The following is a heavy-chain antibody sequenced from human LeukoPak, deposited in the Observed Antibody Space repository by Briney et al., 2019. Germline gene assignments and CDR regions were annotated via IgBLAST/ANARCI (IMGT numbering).Heavy chain of an antibody. Sequence: PGGSLRLSCAASGSTFSSYGMHWVRQAPGKGLEWVAVISYDGSNKYYADSVKGRFTISRDNSKNTLYLQMNSLRAEDTAVYYCARDMGGYYLEFWFDPWGQGTLVTVSS. CDR3: ARDMGGYYLEFWFDP. J-gene: IGHJ5*02. V-gene: IGHV3-30*01. D-gene: IGHD3-3*01. CDR1: GSTFSSYG. CDR2: ISYDGSNK.